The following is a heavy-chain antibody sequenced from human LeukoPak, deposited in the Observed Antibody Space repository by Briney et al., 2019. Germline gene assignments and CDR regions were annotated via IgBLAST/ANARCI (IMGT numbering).Heavy chain of an antibody. D-gene: IGHD6-19*01. Sequence: ASVSLSCTASGYTFTSFDINWVRQAPGQGLEWMGWINPNSGNTGYAQKFQGRVTMTMNTSITTAYMELSSLISEDTAVYYCARGPQWRGDSYYIDVWGRGTTVTVSS. J-gene: IGHJ6*03. V-gene: IGHV1-8*01. CDR3: ARGPQWRGDSYYIDV. CDR2: INPNSGNT. CDR1: GYTFTSFD.